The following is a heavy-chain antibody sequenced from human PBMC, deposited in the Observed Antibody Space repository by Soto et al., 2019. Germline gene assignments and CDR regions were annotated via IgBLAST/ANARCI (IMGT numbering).Heavy chain of an antibody. CDR3: SRHPSDFWFDP. CDR1: GGSISSSSYF. V-gene: IGHV4-39*01. D-gene: IGHD2-21*02. CDR2: IYYSGST. J-gene: IGHJ5*02. Sequence: SETLSLTCSVSGGSISSSSYFWGWIRQPPGKGLEWIGSIYYSGSTYYNPSLKSRVTVSVDTSKNQFSLKLSSVTAADTAVYYCSRHPSDFWFDPWGQGTLVTVAS.